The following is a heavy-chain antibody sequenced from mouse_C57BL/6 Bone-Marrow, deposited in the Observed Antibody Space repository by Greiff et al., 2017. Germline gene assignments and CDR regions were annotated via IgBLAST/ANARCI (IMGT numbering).Heavy chain of an antibody. CDR3: AGGLGDFDY. V-gene: IGHV5-6*01. Sequence: EVMLVESGGDLVKPGGSLKLSCAASGFTFSSYGMSWVRQTPDKRLEWVATISSGGSYTYYPDSVKGRFTISRDNAKNTLYLQMSSLKSEDTAMYYCAGGLGDFDYGCQGTTLTVSA. J-gene: IGHJ2*01. CDR1: GFTFSSYG. CDR2: ISSGGSYT. D-gene: IGHD4-1*01.